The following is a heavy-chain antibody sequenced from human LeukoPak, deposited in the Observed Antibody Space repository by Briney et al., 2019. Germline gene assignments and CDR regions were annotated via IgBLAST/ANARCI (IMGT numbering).Heavy chain of an antibody. D-gene: IGHD4-17*01. Sequence: GGALRLSCAASGFTFSSYWMSWVRQAPGKGLEWVANIKQDGSEKYYVDSVKGRFTISRDNAKNSLYLQMNSLRAEDTAVYYCASLDPPVTTEGVESWGEGTLVAVSS. CDR3: ASLDPPVTTEGVES. V-gene: IGHV3-7*01. J-gene: IGHJ5*01. CDR1: GFTFSSYW. CDR2: IKQDGSEK.